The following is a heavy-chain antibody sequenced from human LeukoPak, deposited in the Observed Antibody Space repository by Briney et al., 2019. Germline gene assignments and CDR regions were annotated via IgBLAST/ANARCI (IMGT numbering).Heavy chain of an antibody. CDR2: TSYDGSDK. D-gene: IGHD2-15*01. Sequence: GGSLRLSCAASGFTFGNNGMHWVRQAPGKGLDWVAVTSYDGSDKYYADSVKGRFTISRDNSNNTLYLQMSSLSAEDTAVYYCAKDRGSYYYDIDVWGQGTTVTVS. J-gene: IGHJ6*02. CDR1: GFTFGNNG. V-gene: IGHV3-30*18. CDR3: AKDRGSYYYDIDV.